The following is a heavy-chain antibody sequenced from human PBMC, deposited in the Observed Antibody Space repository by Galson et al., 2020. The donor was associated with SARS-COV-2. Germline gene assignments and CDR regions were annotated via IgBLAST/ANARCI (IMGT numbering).Heavy chain of an antibody. CDR1: GFTFSNYW. CDR3: ARHVGYCSGGSCYSYYYYGMDV. D-gene: IGHD2-15*01. Sequence: TGGSLRLSCAASGFTFSNYWMSWVRQAPGKGLEWVANIKQDGSEEFYVDSVQGRFTISRDNAKNSLYLQMNSLRAEDTAVFYCARHVGYCSGGSCYSYYYYGMDVWGQGTTVTVSS. J-gene: IGHJ6*02. CDR2: IKQDGSEE. V-gene: IGHV3-7*01.